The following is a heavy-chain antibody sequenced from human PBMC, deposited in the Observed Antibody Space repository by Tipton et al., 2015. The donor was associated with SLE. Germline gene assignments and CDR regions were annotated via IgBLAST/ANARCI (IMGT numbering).Heavy chain of an antibody. Sequence: GSLRLSCAASGFTFSSFEMNWVRQAPGKGLEWVSYISSSGDTTYYTDSVKGRFTISRDNAKNSLFLQMDSLRAEDTAVYYCARDFEQLLILDYYYFYALDVWGQGTTVTVSS. CDR1: GFTFSSFE. CDR3: ARDFEQLLILDYYYFYALDV. V-gene: IGHV3-48*03. CDR2: ISSSGDTT. J-gene: IGHJ6*02. D-gene: IGHD2/OR15-2a*01.